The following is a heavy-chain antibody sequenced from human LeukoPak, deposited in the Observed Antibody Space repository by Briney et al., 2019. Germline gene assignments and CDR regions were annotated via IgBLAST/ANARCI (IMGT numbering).Heavy chain of an antibody. CDR2: ISWNSGSI. Sequence: GGSLRLSCAASGFTFDGYAMHWVRQAPGKGLEWVSGISWNSGSIGYADSVKGRFTISRDNAKNSLYLQMNSLRAEDTALYYCAKGSLFGGLDYWGQGTLVTVSS. D-gene: IGHD3-10*01. CDR3: AKGSLFGGLDY. V-gene: IGHV3-9*01. CDR1: GFTFDGYA. J-gene: IGHJ4*02.